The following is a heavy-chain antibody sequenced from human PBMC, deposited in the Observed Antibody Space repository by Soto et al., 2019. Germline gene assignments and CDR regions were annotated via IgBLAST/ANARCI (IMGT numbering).Heavy chain of an antibody. CDR1: GFTFSSYA. D-gene: IGHD6-13*01. CDR2: ISGSGGST. V-gene: IGHV3-23*01. J-gene: IGHJ5*02. CDR3: ASRYPPGIAAAGKPVGFDP. Sequence: GGSLRLSCAASGFTFSSYAMSWVRQAPGKGLEWVSAISGSGGSTYYADSVKGRFTISRDNSKNTLYLQMNSLRAEDTAVYYCASRYPPGIAAAGKPVGFDPWGQGTLVTVSS.